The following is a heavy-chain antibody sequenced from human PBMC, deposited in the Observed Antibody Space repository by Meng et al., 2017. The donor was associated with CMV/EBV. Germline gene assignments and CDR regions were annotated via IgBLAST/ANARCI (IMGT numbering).Heavy chain of an antibody. V-gene: IGHV3-74*03. D-gene: IGHD7-27*01. CDR1: GFTFSRYW. J-gene: IGHJ4*02. CDR3: GRDLTGERDQ. Sequence: VGAGGGLVQPGGSLRLSCADSGFTFSRYWMHWVRQVPGKGLVWVSRLNEDGSFTSYADSVKGRFTISRDNAKNTLYLQMNSLRVDDSGVYYCGRDLTGERDQWGQGTLVTVSS. CDR2: LNEDGSFT.